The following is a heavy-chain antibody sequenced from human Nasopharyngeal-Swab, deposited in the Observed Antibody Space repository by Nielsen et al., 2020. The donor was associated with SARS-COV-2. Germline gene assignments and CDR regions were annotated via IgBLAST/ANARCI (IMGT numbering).Heavy chain of an antibody. CDR3: ARDLMYGSGSRMDV. Sequence: GGSPRLSCAASGFTFSSYGMHWVRQAPGKGLEWVAVIWYDGSNKYYADSVKGRFTISRDNSKNTLYLQMNSLRAEDTAVYYCARDLMYGSGSRMDVWGQGTTVTVSS. D-gene: IGHD3-10*01. CDR2: IWYDGSNK. J-gene: IGHJ6*02. V-gene: IGHV3-33*01. CDR1: GFTFSSYG.